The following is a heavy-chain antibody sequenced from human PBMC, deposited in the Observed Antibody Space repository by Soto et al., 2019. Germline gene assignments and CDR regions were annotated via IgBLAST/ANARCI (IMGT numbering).Heavy chain of an antibody. CDR3: ARGRIGVMITFGGGGGIYGMDV. V-gene: IGHV1-46*01. CDR2: INPSGGST. Sequence: GASVKVSCKASGYTFTSYYMHWVRQAPGQGLEWMGIINPSGGSTSYAQKFQGRVTMTRDTSTSTVYMELSSLRSEDTAVYYCARGRIGVMITFGGGGGIYGMDVWGQGTTVTVSS. D-gene: IGHD3-16*01. CDR1: GYTFTSYY. J-gene: IGHJ6*02.